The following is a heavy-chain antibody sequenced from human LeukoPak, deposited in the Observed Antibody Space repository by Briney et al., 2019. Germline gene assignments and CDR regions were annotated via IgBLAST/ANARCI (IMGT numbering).Heavy chain of an antibody. Sequence: GGSLRLSCAASGFTFSSYWMHWVRQAPGKGLVWVSRINSDGSSTSYADSVKGRFTISRDNAKNTLYLQMNSLRAEDTAVYYCASASLLWFGELVGPNDYWGQGTLVTVSS. CDR3: ASASLLWFGELVGPNDY. V-gene: IGHV3-74*01. D-gene: IGHD3-10*01. J-gene: IGHJ4*02. CDR2: INSDGSST. CDR1: GFTFSSYW.